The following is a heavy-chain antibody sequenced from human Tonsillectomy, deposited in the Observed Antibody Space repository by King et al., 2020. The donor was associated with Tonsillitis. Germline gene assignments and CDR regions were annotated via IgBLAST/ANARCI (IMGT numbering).Heavy chain of an antibody. J-gene: IGHJ4*02. CDR2: INPSGGST. CDR1: GYTFTRFS. Sequence: VQLVQSGAEVKKPGASMKVSCKASGYTFTRFSIHWVRQAPGQGLEWMGIINPSGGSTTYTQKFQGRVTMTRDTSTGTVYMELSSLRSDDTAVYYCARDAQSHDYVGGSYRFSPGQYWGQGTLVTVSS. V-gene: IGHV1-46*01. CDR3: ARDAQSHDYVGGSYRFSPGQY. D-gene: IGHD3-16*02.